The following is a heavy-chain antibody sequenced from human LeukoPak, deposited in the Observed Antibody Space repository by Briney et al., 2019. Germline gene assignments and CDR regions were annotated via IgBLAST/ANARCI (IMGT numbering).Heavy chain of an antibody. D-gene: IGHD3-16*01. V-gene: IGHV3-7*01. CDR2: IKQDGSEK. J-gene: IGHJ5*02. Sequence: GGSLRLSCAASGFTFSRYWMTWVRQAPGKGLEWVANIKQDGSEKYYVDSVKGRFTISRDNAKNSLYLQMNSLRAEDTAVYYCARFVNWFDPWGQGTLVTVSS. CDR3: ARFVNWFDP. CDR1: GFTFSRYW.